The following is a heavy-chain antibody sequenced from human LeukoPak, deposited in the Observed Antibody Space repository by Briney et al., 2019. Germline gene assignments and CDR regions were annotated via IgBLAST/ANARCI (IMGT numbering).Heavy chain of an antibody. CDR1: GGTFSSYA. V-gene: IGHV1-18*01. J-gene: IGHJ4*02. CDR3: ARDIGNLVGAISAY. Sequence: ASVKVSCKASGGTFSSYAISWLRQAPGQGLEWMGWISAYNGNTNYAQKLQGRVTMTTDTSTSTAYMELRSLRSDDTAVYYCARDIGNLVGAISAYWGQGTLVTVSS. CDR2: ISAYNGNT. D-gene: IGHD1-26*01.